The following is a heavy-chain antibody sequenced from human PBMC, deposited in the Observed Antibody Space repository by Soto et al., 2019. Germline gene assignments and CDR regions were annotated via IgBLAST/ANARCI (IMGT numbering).Heavy chain of an antibody. V-gene: IGHV3-21*01. CDR2: ISSSSSYI. J-gene: IGHJ4*02. CDR3: ARDSDSSYYFDY. D-gene: IGHD3-10*01. CDR1: GFTFSSYS. Sequence: GGSLRLSCAASGFTFSSYSMNWVRQAPGKGLEWVSRISSSSSYIYYADSVKGRFTISRDNAKNSLYPQMNSLRAEDTAVYYCARDSDSSYYFDYWGQGTLVTVS.